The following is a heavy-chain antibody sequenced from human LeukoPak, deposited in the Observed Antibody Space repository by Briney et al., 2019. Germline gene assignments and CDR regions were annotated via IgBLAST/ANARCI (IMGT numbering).Heavy chain of an antibody. V-gene: IGHV4-4*07. CDR3: AMVLVPAAFGAFVM. Sequence: PSETLSLTCTVSGGSITRYYWSWIRQPAGKGLEWIGRFTGSTYYNPSLNSRVTMSVHTSKNQFSLQLRYVTAADTAVYCCAMVLVPAAFGAFVMWGEGAMVSVSS. D-gene: IGHD2-2*01. CDR1: GGSITRYY. J-gene: IGHJ3*02. CDR2: FTGST.